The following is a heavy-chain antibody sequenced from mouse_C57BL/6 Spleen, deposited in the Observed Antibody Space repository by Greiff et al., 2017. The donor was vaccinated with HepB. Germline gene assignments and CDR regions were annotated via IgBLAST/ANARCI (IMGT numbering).Heavy chain of an antibody. CDR3: ARTTTVVAKDGAMDY. CDR1: GFNIKNTY. V-gene: IGHV14-3*01. J-gene: IGHJ4*01. D-gene: IGHD1-1*01. Sequence: LVESVAELVRPGASVKLSCTASGFNIKNTYMHWVKQRPEQGLEWIGRIDPANGNTKYAPKFQGKATITADTSSNTAYLQLSSLTSEDTAIYYCARTTTVVAKDGAMDYWGQGTSVTVSS. CDR2: IDPANGNT.